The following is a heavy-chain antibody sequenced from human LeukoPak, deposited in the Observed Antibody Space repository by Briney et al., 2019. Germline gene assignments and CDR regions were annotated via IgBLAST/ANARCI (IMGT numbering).Heavy chain of an antibody. CDR3: ARGYYDILTGNPTLDY. CDR2: FSYRGST. CDR1: GGSISSHY. V-gene: IGHV4-59*11. D-gene: IGHD3-9*01. Sequence: SETLSLTCTVSGGSISSHYWNWIRQPPGKGLEYIGYFSYRGSTNYNPSLKSRVTISVDTAKDQFSLDLTSVTAADTAVYYCARGYYDILTGNPTLDYWGQGTLVTVSS. J-gene: IGHJ4*02.